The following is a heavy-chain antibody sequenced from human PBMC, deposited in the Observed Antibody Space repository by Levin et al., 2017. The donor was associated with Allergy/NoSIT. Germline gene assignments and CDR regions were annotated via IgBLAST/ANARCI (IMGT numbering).Heavy chain of an antibody. J-gene: IGHJ4*02. V-gene: IGHV3-9*01. CDR1: GFTFDDYA. Sequence: GGSLRLSCAASGFTFDDYAMHWVRQAPGKGLEWVLGISWNSGSIGYADSVKGRFTISRDNAKNSLYLQMNSLRAEDTALYYCAKDMRAVAGGSDYWGQGTLVTVSS. CDR3: AKDMRAVAGGSDY. CDR2: ISWNSGSI. D-gene: IGHD6-19*01.